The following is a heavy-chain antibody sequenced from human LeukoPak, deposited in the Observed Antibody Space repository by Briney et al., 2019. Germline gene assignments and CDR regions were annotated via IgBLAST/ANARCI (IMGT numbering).Heavy chain of an antibody. V-gene: IGHV4-61*02. CDR2: IYTSGST. J-gene: IGHJ3*02. Sequence: SQTLSLTCTVSGGSISSGSYYWSWIRQPAGKGLEWIGRIYTSGSTNYNPSLKSRVTLSVDTSKNQFSLKLSSVTAADTAVYYCARDAGWSGSDAFDIWGQGTMVTVSS. CDR1: GGSISSGSYY. D-gene: IGHD3-3*01. CDR3: ARDAGWSGSDAFDI.